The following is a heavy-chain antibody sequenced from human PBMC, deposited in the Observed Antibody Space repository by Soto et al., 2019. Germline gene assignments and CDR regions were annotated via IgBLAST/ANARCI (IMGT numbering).Heavy chain of an antibody. Sequence: PGRSLRLSCAASGFTLSSYAMSWVRQAPGKGLEWVSAISGSGGSTYYADSVKGRFTISRDNSKNTLYLQMNSLRAEDTAVYYCAKEIGLRFLEWSGLYYYGMDVWGQGTTVTVSS. CDR3: AKEIGLRFLEWSGLYYYGMDV. J-gene: IGHJ6*02. CDR1: GFTLSSYA. D-gene: IGHD3-3*01. V-gene: IGHV3-23*01. CDR2: ISGSGGST.